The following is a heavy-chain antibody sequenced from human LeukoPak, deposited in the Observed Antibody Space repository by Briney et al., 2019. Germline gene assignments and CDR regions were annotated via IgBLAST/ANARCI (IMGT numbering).Heavy chain of an antibody. J-gene: IGHJ4*02. CDR2: IDTTSTYI. V-gene: IGHV3-21*01. CDR1: GFTFSSYS. Sequence: PGGSLRLSCAASGFTFSSYSMNWVRQAPGKGLEWVASIDTTSTYIFYADSVRGRFTISRDHARSSLSLQMHSLTADDTAVYYCARSGRDSAWYIDDYWGQGTLVTVSS. D-gene: IGHD6-13*01. CDR3: ARSGRDSAWYIDDY.